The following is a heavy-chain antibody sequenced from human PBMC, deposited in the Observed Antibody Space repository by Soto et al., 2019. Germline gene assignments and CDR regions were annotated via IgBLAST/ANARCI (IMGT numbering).Heavy chain of an antibody. Sequence: QLLESGGGLVQPGGSLRLSCTASGFNCNNQAMSWIRQAPGKGLEWVSTISGSGATSLYADSVKGRFTIFKDSSQAYLDLKSLRVEDSATYYCAKTETMVVVTVQPRWFDSWGRGTLVTVS. D-gene: IGHD2-21*02. J-gene: IGHJ5*01. CDR1: GFNCNNQA. V-gene: IGHV3-23*01. CDR3: AKTETMVVVTVQPRWFDS. CDR2: ISGSGATS.